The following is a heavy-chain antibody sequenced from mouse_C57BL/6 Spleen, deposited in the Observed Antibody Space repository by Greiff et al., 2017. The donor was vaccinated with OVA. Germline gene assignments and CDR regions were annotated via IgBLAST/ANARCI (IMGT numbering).Heavy chain of an antibody. J-gene: IGHJ2*01. Sequence: QVQLQQPGAELVKPGASVKLSCKASGYTFTDYEMHWVKQTPVHGLEWIGAIDPETGGTAYNQKFKGKAILTADKSSSTAYMELRSLTSEDSAVYYCTRRGVVAIDYWGQGTTLTVSS. V-gene: IGHV1-15*01. D-gene: IGHD1-1*01. CDR2: IDPETGGT. CDR3: TRRGVVAIDY. CDR1: GYTFTDYE.